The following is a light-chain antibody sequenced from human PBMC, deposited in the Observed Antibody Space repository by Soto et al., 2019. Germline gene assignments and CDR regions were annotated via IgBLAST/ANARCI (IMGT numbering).Light chain of an antibody. V-gene: IGLV1-40*01. CDR3: QSYDSSLSGSV. J-gene: IGLJ2*01. CDR2: DNN. Sequence: QSVRTQPPSVSGAPGQRVTISCTGSSSNIGAGYDVHWYQQLPGTAPKLLIYDNNHRPSGVPDRFSGSKSGTSASLAITGLQAEDEADYYCQSYDSSLSGSVFGGGTKLTVL. CDR1: SSNIGAGYD.